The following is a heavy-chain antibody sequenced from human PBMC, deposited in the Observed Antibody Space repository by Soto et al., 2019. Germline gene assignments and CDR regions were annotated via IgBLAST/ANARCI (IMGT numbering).Heavy chain of an antibody. CDR1: GFSLTTSGVG. D-gene: IGHD3-3*01. CDR3: AHRVLRTVFGLVTTTAIYFDF. J-gene: IGHJ4*02. CDR2: IYWDDDK. Sequence: QITLNESGPTQVKPRQTLTLTCTFSGFSLTTSGVGVGWIRQSPGKAPEWLALIYWDDDKRYSPSLKCRLTITKDTSKNQVVLTMADLDPADIATYYCAHRVLRTVFGLVTTTAIYFDFWGQGTPVAVSS. V-gene: IGHV2-5*02.